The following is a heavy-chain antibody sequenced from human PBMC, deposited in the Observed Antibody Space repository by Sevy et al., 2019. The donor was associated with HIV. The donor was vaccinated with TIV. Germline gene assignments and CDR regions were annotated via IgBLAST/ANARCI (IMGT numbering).Heavy chain of an antibody. Sequence: GGSLRLSCAASGFTFRDYPMNGIRQAPWKGLEWLSYISLASDSIYYADSVMGRFTVSRDNAKNSLYLQMDRLSDEDTAIYYCAREHTGSFPDFWGQGTLVTVSS. D-gene: IGHD1-26*01. CDR3: AREHTGSFPDF. CDR2: ISLASDSI. CDR1: GFTFRDYP. J-gene: IGHJ4*02. V-gene: IGHV3-48*02.